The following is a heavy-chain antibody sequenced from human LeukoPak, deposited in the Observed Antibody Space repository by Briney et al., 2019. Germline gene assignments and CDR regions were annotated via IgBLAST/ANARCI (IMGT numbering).Heavy chain of an antibody. CDR3: ARDQGATTVTYNWFDP. Sequence: GGSLRLSCAASGFTFSSYGMHWVRQAPGKGLEWVAFIRYDGSNKYYADPVKGRFTISRDNAKNSLYLQMNSLGAEDTAVYYCARDQGATTVTYNWFDPWGQGTLVTVSS. CDR1: GFTFSSYG. D-gene: IGHD4-17*01. V-gene: IGHV3-30*02. J-gene: IGHJ5*02. CDR2: IRYDGSNK.